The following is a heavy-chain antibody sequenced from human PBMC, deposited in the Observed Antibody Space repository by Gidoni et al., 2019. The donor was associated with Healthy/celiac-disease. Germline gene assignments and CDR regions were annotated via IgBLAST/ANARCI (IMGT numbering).Heavy chain of an antibody. J-gene: IGHJ4*02. CDR3: ARGILSGYYDSSGYSAHYYFDY. Sequence: QVQLVQSGAEVKKPGASVKVSCKASGYTFTGYYMPWVRQAPGQGLEWMGWINPNSGGTNYAQKFQGRVTMTRDTSISTAYMELSRLRSDDTAVYYCARGILSGYYDSSGYSAHYYFDYWGQGTLVTVSS. CDR1: GYTFTGYY. V-gene: IGHV1-2*02. CDR2: INPNSGGT. D-gene: IGHD3-22*01.